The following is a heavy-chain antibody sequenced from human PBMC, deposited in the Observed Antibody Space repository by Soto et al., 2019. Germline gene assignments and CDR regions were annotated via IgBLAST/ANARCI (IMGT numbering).Heavy chain of an antibody. CDR1: GGSISSGDYY. D-gene: IGHD6-13*01. CDR3: ARDPIAAAQGWFDP. V-gene: IGHV4-30-4*01. CDR2: IYYSGST. J-gene: IGHJ5*02. Sequence: SETLSLTCTVSGGSISSGDYYWSWIRQPPGKGLEWIGYIYYSGSTYYNPSLKSRVTISVDTSKNQFSLKLSSVTAADTAVYYCARDPIAAAQGWFDPWGQGTLVTVSS.